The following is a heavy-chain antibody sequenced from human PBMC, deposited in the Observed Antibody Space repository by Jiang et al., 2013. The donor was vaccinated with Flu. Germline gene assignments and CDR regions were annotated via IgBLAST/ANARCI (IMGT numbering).Heavy chain of an antibody. CDR1: GYSFYGFW. CDR3: ARRYSSSRWWDY. CDR2: IYPDDSKS. V-gene: IGHV5-51*03. J-gene: IGHJ4*02. Sequence: GAEVKKPGESLKISCKGSGYSFYGFWIVWVRQMPGKGLEWMGMIYPDDSKSRYSPSFQGQVTISADKSISTAYLQWSSLQASDTAMYYCARRYSSSRWWDYWGQGTLVTVSS. D-gene: IGHD6-19*01.